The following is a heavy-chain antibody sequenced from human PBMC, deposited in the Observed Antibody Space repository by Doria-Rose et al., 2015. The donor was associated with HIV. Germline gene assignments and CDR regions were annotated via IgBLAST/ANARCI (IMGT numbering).Heavy chain of an antibody. Sequence: QESGPVLVKPTETLTLTCTVSGVSLSSPGMGVSWIRQPPGKALEWLANIFSDDERSYKTSLKSRLTIPRGTSKSQVVLTMTDMDPVDTATYYCARIKSSRWYHKYYFDFWGQGTLVIVSA. CDR3: ARIKSSRWYHKYYFDF. V-gene: IGHV2-26*01. CDR2: IFSDDER. CDR1: GVSLSSPGMG. J-gene: IGHJ4*02. D-gene: IGHD6-13*01.